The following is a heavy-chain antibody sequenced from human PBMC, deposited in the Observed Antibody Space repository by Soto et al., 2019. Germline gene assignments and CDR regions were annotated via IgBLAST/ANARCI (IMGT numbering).Heavy chain of an antibody. D-gene: IGHD2-15*01. J-gene: IGHJ3*02. CDR1: GYTFTSYG. V-gene: IGHV1-18*04. CDR3: ARSPLGTVVVVAVPLADI. CDR2: ISAYNGNT. Sequence: ASVQVSCKASGYTFTSYGISWVRQPPGQGLEGMGWISAYNGNTNYAQKLQGRVTMTTDTSTSTAYMELRSLRADDTAVYYCARSPLGTVVVVAVPLADIWGQGTMVTVSS.